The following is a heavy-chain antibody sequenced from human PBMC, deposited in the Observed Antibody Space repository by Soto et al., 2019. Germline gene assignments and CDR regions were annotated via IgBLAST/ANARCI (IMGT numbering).Heavy chain of an antibody. CDR3: ARDTLRFRHPGGDYYYGMDV. Sequence: SETLSLTCTVSGGSISSYYWSWIRQPAGKGLEWIGRIYTSGSTNYNPSLKSRVTMSVDTSKNQFSLKLSSVTAAETAVYYCARDTLRFRHPGGDYYYGMDVWGQGTTVTVSS. D-gene: IGHD3-16*01. J-gene: IGHJ6*02. CDR2: IYTSGST. CDR1: GGSISSYY. V-gene: IGHV4-4*07.